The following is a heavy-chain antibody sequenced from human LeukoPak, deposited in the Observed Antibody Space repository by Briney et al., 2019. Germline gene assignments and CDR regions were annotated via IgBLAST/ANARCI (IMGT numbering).Heavy chain of an antibody. V-gene: IGHV1-2*02. Sequence: ASVKVSCKVSGYTFTGYYMHWVRQAPGQGLEWMGWINPNSGGTNYAQKFQGRVTMTRDTSISTAYMELSRLRSDDTAVYYCARSSSSATGIDYWGQGTLVTVSS. CDR3: ARSSSSATGIDY. CDR1: GYTFTGYY. D-gene: IGHD6-6*01. CDR2: INPNSGGT. J-gene: IGHJ4*02.